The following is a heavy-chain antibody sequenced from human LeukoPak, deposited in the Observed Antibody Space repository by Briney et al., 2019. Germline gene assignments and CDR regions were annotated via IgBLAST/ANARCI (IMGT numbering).Heavy chain of an antibody. J-gene: IGHJ4*02. CDR3: ARGAALAIDY. Sequence: PSETLSPTCSVSGGSVTSGSYYWSWIRQPAGKGLEWIGRISTSGSTNYNPSLKSRVTMSLDTSKNQFSLKLNSLTAADTAVYYCARGAALAIDYWGQGALVTVSS. V-gene: IGHV4-61*02. CDR2: ISTSGST. D-gene: IGHD2-15*01. CDR1: GGSVTSGSYY.